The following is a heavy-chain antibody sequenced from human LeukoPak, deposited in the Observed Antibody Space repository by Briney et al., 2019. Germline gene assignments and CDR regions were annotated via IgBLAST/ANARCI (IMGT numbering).Heavy chain of an antibody. J-gene: IGHJ6*02. V-gene: IGHV3-30-3*01. CDR2: ISYDGSNK. CDR3: ARDPSNYRLGARGMDV. Sequence: GGSLRLSCAASGFTFSSYAMHWVRQAPGKGLGWVAVISYDGSNKYYADSVKGRFTISRDNSKNTLYLQMNSLRAEDTAAYYCARDPSNYRLGARGMDVWGQGTTVTVSS. CDR1: GFTFSSYA. D-gene: IGHD4-11*01.